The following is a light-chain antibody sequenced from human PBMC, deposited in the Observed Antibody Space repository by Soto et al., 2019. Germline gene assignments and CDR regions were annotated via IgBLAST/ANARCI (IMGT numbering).Light chain of an antibody. CDR1: QNINRY. CDR3: HQRQYWPPIT. CDR2: DAS. J-gene: IGKJ5*01. V-gene: IGKV3-11*01. Sequence: IVLTQSPATLSLSPGERATLSCRASQNINRYLARYHQKPGQPPRLLIYDASTRATGIPARFSGSGSGTDFTLTISSLEPEDFAVYYCHQRQYWPPITFGQGTRLEIK.